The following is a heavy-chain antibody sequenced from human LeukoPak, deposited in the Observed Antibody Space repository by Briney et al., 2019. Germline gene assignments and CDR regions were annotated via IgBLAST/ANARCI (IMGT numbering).Heavy chain of an antibody. Sequence: KPSETLSLTCTVSGYSISSGYYWGWIRQPPGKGLEWIGSIYHSGTTDYNPSLKSRVTISVDTSTNQFSLNLSSVTAADTAVYYCARDGYSTGWRPFDYWGQGTLVTVSS. V-gene: IGHV4-38-2*02. CDR1: GYSISSGYY. J-gene: IGHJ4*02. CDR3: ARDGYSTGWRPFDY. CDR2: IYHSGTT. D-gene: IGHD6-19*01.